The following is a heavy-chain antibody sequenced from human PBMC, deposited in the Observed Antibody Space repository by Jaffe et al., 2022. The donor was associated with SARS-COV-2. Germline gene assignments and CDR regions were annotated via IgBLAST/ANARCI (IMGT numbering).Heavy chain of an antibody. Sequence: QVTLKESGPVLVKPTETLTLTCTVSGFSLSNARMGVSWIRQPPGKALEWLAHIFSNDEKSYSTSLKSRLTISKDTSKSQVVLTMTNMDPVDTATYYCARIKVDTAMDSLVYYYYGMDVWGQGTTVTVSS. CDR3: ARIKVDTAMDSLVYYYYGMDV. CDR1: GFSLSNARMG. V-gene: IGHV2-26*01. CDR2: IFSNDEK. J-gene: IGHJ6*02. D-gene: IGHD5-18*01.